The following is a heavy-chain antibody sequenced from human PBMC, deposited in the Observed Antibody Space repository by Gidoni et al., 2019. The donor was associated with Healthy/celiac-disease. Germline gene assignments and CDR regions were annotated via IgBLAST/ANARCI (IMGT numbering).Heavy chain of an antibody. CDR2: ISGSGKTT. D-gene: IGHD2-15*01. CDR3: SNGGRTCSGSSCYLVDY. J-gene: IGHJ4*02. Sequence: EVQLLESWGGLVRPGGSLRLPCAASGLTLSSYAMSWVRQAPGKGLEWVSVISGSGKTTYYADSVRGRFTISRDNSKNSLYLQMNNLRAEDTAVYYCSNGGRTCSGSSCYLVDYWGQGTLVTVSS. V-gene: IGHV3-23*01. CDR1: GLTLSSYA.